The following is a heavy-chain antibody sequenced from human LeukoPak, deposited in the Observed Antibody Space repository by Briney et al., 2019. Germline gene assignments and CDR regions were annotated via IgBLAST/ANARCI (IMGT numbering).Heavy chain of an antibody. D-gene: IGHD2-15*01. CDR2: TKPDGSAE. CDR1: GFSFRNYW. V-gene: IGHV3-7*01. J-gene: IGHJ4*02. CDR3: ARDGGLHTNFDY. Sequence: GGSLRLSCAASGFSFRNYWMGWVRQAPGKGLEWVADTKPDGSAEYYADSVRGRFTASRDNANNLLYLQMNRLRAEDTAVYYCARDGGLHTNFDYWGQGTLLTVSS.